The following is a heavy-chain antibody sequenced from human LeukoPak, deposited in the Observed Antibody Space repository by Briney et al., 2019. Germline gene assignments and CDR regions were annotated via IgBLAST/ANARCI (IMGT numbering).Heavy chain of an antibody. D-gene: IGHD6-19*01. V-gene: IGHV4-34*01. CDR2: INHSGST. J-gene: IGHJ4*02. CDR1: GGSFSGYY. Sequence: SETLSLTRAVYGGSFSGYYWSWLRQPPGKGLEWIGKINHSGSTNYNPSLKSRVTISVDTSKNQFSLKLSSVTAADTAVYYCARLPVAGTEGFDYWGQGTLVTVSS. CDR3: ARLPVAGTEGFDY.